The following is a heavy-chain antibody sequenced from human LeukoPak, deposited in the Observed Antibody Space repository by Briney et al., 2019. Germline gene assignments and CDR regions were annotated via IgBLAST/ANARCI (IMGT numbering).Heavy chain of an antibody. CDR2: IHYTGST. J-gene: IGHJ4*02. D-gene: IGHD3-10*01. CDR3: ARQIRFGDPWYFDF. V-gene: IGHV4-39*01. CDR1: GGSISSSEYY. Sequence: SETLSLTCTVSGGSISSSEYYWGWIRQPPGKGLEWIGSIHYTGSTYYNPSLKSRVTKSVDMSKNQFSLYLRSVTAADTAVFYCARQIRFGDPWYFDFWGQGTLVTVSS.